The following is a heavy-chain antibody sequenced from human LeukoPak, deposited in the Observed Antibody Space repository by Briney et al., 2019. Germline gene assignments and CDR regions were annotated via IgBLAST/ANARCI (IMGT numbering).Heavy chain of an antibody. CDR3: ARAGQWLVPDY. J-gene: IGHJ4*02. D-gene: IGHD6-19*01. V-gene: IGHV1-8*02. Sequence: GASVKVSCKASGGTFSSYAISWVRQAPGQGLEWMGWMNPNSGNTGYAQKFQGRVTMTRNTSISTAYMELSSLRSEDTAVYYCARAGQWLVPDYWGQGTLVTVSS. CDR1: GGTFSSYA. CDR2: MNPNSGNT.